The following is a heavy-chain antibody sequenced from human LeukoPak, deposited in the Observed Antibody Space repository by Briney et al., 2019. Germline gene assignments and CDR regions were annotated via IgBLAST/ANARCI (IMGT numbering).Heavy chain of an antibody. CDR2: IIPILGIA. V-gene: IGHV1-69*04. D-gene: IGHD3-16*01. CDR1: GGTFSSYA. Sequence: ASVKVSCKASGGTFSSYAISWVRQAPGQGLEWMGRIIPILGIANYAQKFQGRVTITADKSTSTAYMELSSLRSEDTAVYYCARIRSYYDYVWGSPFDYWGQGTLVTVSS. CDR3: ARIRSYYDYVWGSPFDY. J-gene: IGHJ4*02.